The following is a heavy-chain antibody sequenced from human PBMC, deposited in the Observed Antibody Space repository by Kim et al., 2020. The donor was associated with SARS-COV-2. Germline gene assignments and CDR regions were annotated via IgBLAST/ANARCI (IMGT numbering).Heavy chain of an antibody. CDR1: GFTFSSYS. D-gene: IGHD1-26*01. V-gene: IGHV3-21*01. CDR2: ISSSSSYI. Sequence: GGSLRLSCAASGFTFSSYSMNWVRQAPGKGLEWVSSISSSSSYIYYADSVKGRFTISRDNAKNSLYLQMNSLRAEDTAVDYCARDQGGSYYGHIDYWGQGTLVTVSS. CDR3: ARDQGGSYYGHIDY. J-gene: IGHJ4*02.